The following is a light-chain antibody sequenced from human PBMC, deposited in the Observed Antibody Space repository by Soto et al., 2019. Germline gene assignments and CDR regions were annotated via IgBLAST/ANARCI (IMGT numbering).Light chain of an antibody. CDR3: RSYGGSNNFVV. J-gene: IGLJ2*01. Sequence: QSALTQPPSASGSPGQSVTISCTGTSSDVGGYNYVSWYQHHPGKAPKLILYDVIKRPSGVPDRFSGSKSGNTASLTVSGLQAEDEADYYCRSYGGSNNFVVFGGGTKLTVL. CDR1: SSDVGGYNY. V-gene: IGLV2-8*01. CDR2: DVI.